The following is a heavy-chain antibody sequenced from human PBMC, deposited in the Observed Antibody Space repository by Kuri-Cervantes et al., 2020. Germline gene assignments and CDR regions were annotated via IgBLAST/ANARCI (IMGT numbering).Heavy chain of an antibody. CDR3: ARVCNGDCSGAFDI. V-gene: IGHV4-61*01. D-gene: IGHD2-21*02. Sequence: GSLRLSCTVSHTSVSSGFHHWSWIRQHPGKKLEWIGCIYPGQNNRYNPSLKRRVTMSVDTSKNQFSLKLRSVTAADTAVYYCARVCNGDCSGAFDIWGQGTMVTVSS. J-gene: IGHJ3*02. CDR2: IYPGQNN. CDR1: HTSVSSGFHH.